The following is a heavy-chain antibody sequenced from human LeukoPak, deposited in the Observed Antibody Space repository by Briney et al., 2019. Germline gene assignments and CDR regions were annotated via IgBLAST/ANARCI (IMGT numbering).Heavy chain of an antibody. Sequence: PSETLSLICAVSGGSISSGGYSWSWIRQPPGKGLEWIGYIYHSGSTYYNPSLKSRVTISVDRSKNQFSLKLSSVTAADTAVYYCARDWGYSSGYYEFDYWGQGTLVTVSS. CDR3: ARDWGYSSGYYEFDY. V-gene: IGHV4-30-2*01. CDR1: GGSISSGGYS. D-gene: IGHD3-22*01. J-gene: IGHJ4*02. CDR2: IYHSGST.